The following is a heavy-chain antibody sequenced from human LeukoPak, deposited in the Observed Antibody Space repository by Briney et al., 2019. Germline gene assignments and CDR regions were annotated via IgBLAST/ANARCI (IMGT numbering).Heavy chain of an antibody. D-gene: IGHD3-10*01. CDR1: GFTFSSYA. Sequence: GGSLRLSCAASGFTFSSYAMDWVRQAPGKGLEWVALMSYDGSYKYYGDSVRGRFTISRDNSKNTFYLQMNSLRAEDTAEYYCARANGDGSGSYYNYHYYYGMDVWGKGTTVTVSS. CDR3: ARANGDGSGSYYNYHYYYGMDV. V-gene: IGHV3-30*04. CDR2: MSYDGSYK. J-gene: IGHJ6*04.